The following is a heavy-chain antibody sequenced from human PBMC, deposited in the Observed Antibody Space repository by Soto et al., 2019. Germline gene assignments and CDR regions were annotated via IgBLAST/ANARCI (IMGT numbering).Heavy chain of an antibody. D-gene: IGHD3-22*01. CDR2: ISSNGGST. CDR1: GFTFSSYA. J-gene: IGHJ4*02. Sequence: GGSLRPSCSASGFTFSSYAMHWVRQAPGKGLEYVSAISSNGGSTYYADSVKGRFTISRDNSKNTLYLQMSSLRAEDTAVYYCVKDDDSSGYYSDYWGQGTLVTVSS. V-gene: IGHV3-64D*06. CDR3: VKDDDSSGYYSDY.